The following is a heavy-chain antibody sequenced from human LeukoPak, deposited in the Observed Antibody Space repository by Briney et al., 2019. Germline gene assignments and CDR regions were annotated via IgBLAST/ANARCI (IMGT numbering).Heavy chain of an antibody. V-gene: IGHV3-23*01. D-gene: IGHD2/OR15-2a*01. CDR3: AKGPLLWN. J-gene: IGHJ4*02. CDR1: GFTLDDYA. CDR2: ISGSGGST. Sequence: SGGSLRLSCAASGFTLDDYAMNWGRQAPGKGLEGVSAISGSGGSTYCADSVKGGFTISRDNSRNTLYLQMNSLRAEDTAVYYCAKGPLLWNWGQGTLVTVSS.